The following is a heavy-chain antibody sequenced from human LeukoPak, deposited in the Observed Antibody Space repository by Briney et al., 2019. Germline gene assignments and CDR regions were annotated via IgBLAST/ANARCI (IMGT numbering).Heavy chain of an antibody. CDR1: GFTFNSYA. J-gene: IGHJ4*02. V-gene: IGHV3-30-3*01. Sequence: GRSLRLSCAASGFTFNSYAMHWVRQAPGKGLEWVALISDDGSAKYYADSVKGRFTISRDNSKNTLYLQMNSLRAEDTAVYYCARGRAYYDGSGYYPDFDYWGQGTLVTVSS. D-gene: IGHD3-22*01. CDR2: ISDDGSAK. CDR3: ARGRAYYDGSGYYPDFDY.